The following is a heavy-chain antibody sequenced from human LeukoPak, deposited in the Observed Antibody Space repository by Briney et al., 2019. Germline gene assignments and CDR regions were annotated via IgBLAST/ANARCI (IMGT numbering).Heavy chain of an antibody. V-gene: IGHV4-39*01. D-gene: IGHD3-22*01. CDR1: GGSISSSSYY. CDR2: IYYSGST. CDR3: ARLKGSGYGGDY. Sequence: SETLSLTCTVSGGSISSSSYYWGWLRQPPGKGLEWIGSIYYSGSTYYNPSLKSRVTISVDTSKNQFSLKLSSVTAADTAVYYCARLKGSGYGGDYWGQGTLVTVSS. J-gene: IGHJ4*02.